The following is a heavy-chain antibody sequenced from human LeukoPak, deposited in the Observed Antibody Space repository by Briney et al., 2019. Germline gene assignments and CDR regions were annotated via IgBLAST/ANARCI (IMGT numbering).Heavy chain of an antibody. D-gene: IGHD3-10*01. CDR1: GFTFSSYE. CDR2: ISSSGSTI. J-gene: IGHJ4*02. Sequence: PGGSLRLSCAASGFTFSSYEMNWVRQAPGKGLEWVSFISSSGSTIYYADSVKGRFTISRDNAKNSLYLQMNSLRAEDTAVYYCARVNPLLWFGELGGYFDYWGQGTLVTVSS. CDR3: ARVNPLLWFGELGGYFDY. V-gene: IGHV3-48*03.